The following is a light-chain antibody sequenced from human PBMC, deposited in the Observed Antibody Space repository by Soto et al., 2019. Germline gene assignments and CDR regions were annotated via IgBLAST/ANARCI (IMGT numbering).Light chain of an antibody. J-gene: IGKJ1*01. Sequence: EIALTQSPDTLSLSPGERTTLSGRASQSVSSTYLAWYQQNPGQAPRRLIYGSSSRATGIPDRFSGSGSGTDFTLTIRRLEPEDVAVYYCQQYGSSPRAFGQGTK. CDR1: QSVSSTY. V-gene: IGKV3-20*01. CDR2: GSS. CDR3: QQYGSSPRA.